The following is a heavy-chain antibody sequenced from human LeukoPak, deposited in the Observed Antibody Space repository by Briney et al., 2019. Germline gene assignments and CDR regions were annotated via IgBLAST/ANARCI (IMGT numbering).Heavy chain of an antibody. J-gene: IGHJ4*02. V-gene: IGHV3-21*01. D-gene: IGHD6-19*01. CDR3: ARDRTSSWVSDY. CDR1: GFTFSSYS. CDR2: VSSSSSYI. Sequence: GGSLRLSCAASGFTFSSYSMNWVRQAPGKGLEWVSSVSSSSSYIYYADSVKGRFTISRDNAKNSLYLRMNSLRAEDTAVYYCARDRTSSWVSDYWGQGTLVTVSS.